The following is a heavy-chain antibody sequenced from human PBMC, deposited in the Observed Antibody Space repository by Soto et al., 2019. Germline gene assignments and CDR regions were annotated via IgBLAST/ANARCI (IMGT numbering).Heavy chain of an antibody. CDR1: GGSISSGVYY. V-gene: IGHV4-39*01. CDR2: MHYSGST. D-gene: IGHD2-21*02. J-gene: IGHJ1*01. Sequence: QLQLQESGPGLVKPSETLSLTCTVSGGSISSGVYYWGWIRQPPGKGLEWVGSMHYSGSTYYNPSLKSRLTKSIGPAKNPFALDLGSCAAGDTAVYFCARLGYCGRDFPKEEFPHWGQGPLVPVSS. CDR3: ARLGYCGRDFPKEEFPH.